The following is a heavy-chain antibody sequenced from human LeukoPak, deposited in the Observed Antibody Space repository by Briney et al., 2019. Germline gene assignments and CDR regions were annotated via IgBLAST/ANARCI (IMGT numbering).Heavy chain of an antibody. CDR3: AKESNSSDNWYFDL. Sequence: SETLSLTCTVSGYSISSVYYWGWIRQPPGRGLEWIGSIYHSGNTYYNPSLKSRVTISVDTSKNQFSLKLSSVTAADTAVYYCAKESNSSDNWYFDLWGRGTLVTVSS. CDR1: GYSISSVYY. V-gene: IGHV4-38-2*02. D-gene: IGHD2/OR15-2a*01. CDR2: IYHSGNT. J-gene: IGHJ2*01.